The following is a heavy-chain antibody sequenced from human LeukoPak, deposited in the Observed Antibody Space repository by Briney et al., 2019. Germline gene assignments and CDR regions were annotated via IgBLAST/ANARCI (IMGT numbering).Heavy chain of an antibody. J-gene: IGHJ4*02. D-gene: IGHD1-26*01. V-gene: IGHV4-31*09. Sequence: SETLSLTCTVSGGSISSGGYYWSWIRQHPGKGLEWIGYIYYSGSTYYNPSLKNRVTISKDNSKNQFSLKLNSVTAADTAVYYCTTSSGWYSLNYWGQGVLITVSS. CDR1: GGSISSGGYY. CDR2: IYYSGST. CDR3: TTSSGWYSLNY.